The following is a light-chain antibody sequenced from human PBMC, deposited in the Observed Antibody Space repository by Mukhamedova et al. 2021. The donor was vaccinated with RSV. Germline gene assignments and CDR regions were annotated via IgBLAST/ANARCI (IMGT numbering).Light chain of an antibody. Sequence: WYQRRVHGKAPKLLIYDASNLETGVPSRFSGRGSGTDFTFTISSLQPEDIATYHCQQYHNLPYTFGQGTKLEIK. V-gene: IGKV1-33*01. J-gene: IGKJ2*01. CDR3: QQYHNLPYT. CDR2: DAS.